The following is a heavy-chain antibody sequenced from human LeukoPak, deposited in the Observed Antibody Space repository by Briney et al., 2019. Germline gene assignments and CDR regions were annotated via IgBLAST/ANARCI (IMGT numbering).Heavy chain of an antibody. CDR3: ARHVLPGIAVD. CDR1: GGSISGYY. D-gene: IGHD6-19*01. CDR2: IYYSGST. Sequence: PSETLFLTCSVSGGSISGYYWSWIRQPPGKGLEWIGYIYYSGSTNYNPSLKSRVTISVDTSKNQFSLKLSSVTAADTAVYYCARHVLPGIAVDWGQGTLVTVSS. J-gene: IGHJ4*02. V-gene: IGHV4-59*08.